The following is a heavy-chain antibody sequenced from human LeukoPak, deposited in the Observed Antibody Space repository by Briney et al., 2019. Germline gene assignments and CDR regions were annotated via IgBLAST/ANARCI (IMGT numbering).Heavy chain of an antibody. CDR3: ARVRGFYGSGSYYPENNWFDP. D-gene: IGHD3-10*01. V-gene: IGHV1-18*01. CDR2: IGAYNGNT. CDR1: GYTFTSYG. Sequence: GASVKVSCKASGYTFTSYGISWVRQAPGQGLEWMGWIGAYNGNTNYAQKLQGRVTMTTDTSTSTAYMELRSLRSDDTAVYYCARVRGFYGSGSYYPENNWFDPWGQGTLVTVSS. J-gene: IGHJ5*02.